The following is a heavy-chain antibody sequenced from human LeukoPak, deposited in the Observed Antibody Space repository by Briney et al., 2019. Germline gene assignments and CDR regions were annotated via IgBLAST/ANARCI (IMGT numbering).Heavy chain of an antibody. J-gene: IGHJ4*02. CDR2: IYRDDDK. CDR3: AHRRSGYNFNDGDFNS. Sequence: SGPTLVNPTQTLTLTCTFSGFSLSTSGVGVGWIRQPPGKALEWLALIYRDDDKRHNPFLRSRLTITKDTSKNQVVLTMTNMDPVDTATCYCAHRRSGYNFNDGDFNSWGQGTLVTVSS. CDR1: GFSLSTSGVG. V-gene: IGHV2-5*02. D-gene: IGHD3-22*01.